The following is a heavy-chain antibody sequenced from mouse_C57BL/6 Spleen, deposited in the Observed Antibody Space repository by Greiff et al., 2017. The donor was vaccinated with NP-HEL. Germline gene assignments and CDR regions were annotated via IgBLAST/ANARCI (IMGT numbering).Heavy chain of an antibody. CDR2: INPNNGGT. D-gene: IGHD1-1*01. J-gene: IGHJ1*03. CDR3: ARNYGSSEDWYLDV. Sequence: EVQLQQSGPELVKPGASVKISCKASGYTFTDYYMNWVKQSHGKSLEWIGDINPNNGGTSYNQKFKGKATLTVDKSSSTAYMELRSLTSEDSAVYYCARNYGSSEDWYLDVWGTGTTVTVSS. CDR1: GYTFTDYY. V-gene: IGHV1-26*01.